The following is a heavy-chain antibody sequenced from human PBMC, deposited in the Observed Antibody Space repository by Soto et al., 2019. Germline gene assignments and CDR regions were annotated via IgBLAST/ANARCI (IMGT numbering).Heavy chain of an antibody. CDR1: GFTLSSHS. J-gene: IGHJ6*02. D-gene: IGHD2-2*01. CDR3: ARDRTGYAMDV. V-gene: IGHV3-48*04. CDR2: ISFSGSVI. Sequence: EVQLVESGGGLVQPGGSLRLSCAASGFTLSSHSMDWVRQAPGKGLEWVSYISFSGSVIYYADSVKGRFTISKDNAKNSLYLQMNTLRAEDTAVYYCARDRTGYAMDVWGQGTTVTVSS.